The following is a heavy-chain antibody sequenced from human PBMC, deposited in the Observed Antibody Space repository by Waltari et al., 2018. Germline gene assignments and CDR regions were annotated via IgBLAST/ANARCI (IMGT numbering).Heavy chain of an antibody. CDR1: GILFHHFA. CDR3: AKPFYNRDDPLHS. V-gene: IGHV3-23*01. J-gene: IGHJ4*02. D-gene: IGHD1-20*01. CDR2: ITVSDDT. Sequence: EVQLLESGGGLVQPGGSLRLSCAASGILFHHFAINWVRLAPGTGLDWVAAITVSDDTFYADSVMGRFTVSRDTSKNTVYLQMNGLRAEDTAIYYCAKPFYNRDDPLHSWGQGTLVAVSS.